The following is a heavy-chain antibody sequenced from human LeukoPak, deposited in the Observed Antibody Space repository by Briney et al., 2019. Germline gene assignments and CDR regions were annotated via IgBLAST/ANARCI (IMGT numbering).Heavy chain of an antibody. CDR1: GGSISSGAYY. Sequence: SETLSLTCSVSGGSISSGAYYWSWIRQPPGKGLEWIGYIYHSGSTYYNPSLKSRVTISVDRSKNQFSLKLSSVTAADTAVYYCARVWNSHYYYGMDVWGQGTTVTVSS. J-gene: IGHJ6*02. CDR2: IYHSGST. CDR3: ARVWNSHYYYGMDV. V-gene: IGHV4-30-2*01. D-gene: IGHD1-7*01.